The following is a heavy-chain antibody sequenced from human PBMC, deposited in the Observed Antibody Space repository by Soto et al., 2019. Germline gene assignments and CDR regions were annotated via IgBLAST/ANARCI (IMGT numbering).Heavy chain of an antibody. D-gene: IGHD5-18*01. J-gene: IGHJ4*02. V-gene: IGHV4-59*08. CDR3: ARHTAMVLFDY. CDR2: VYYSGST. Sequence: QVQLQESGPGLVKPSETLSLTCTVSGGTISNYYWSWIRQPPGKGLEWIVYVYYSGSTNYNPSVKSRITISIDMPKNQFSLNLSSVTAADTAVYYCARHTAMVLFDYWGRGTLVTVSS. CDR1: GGTISNYY.